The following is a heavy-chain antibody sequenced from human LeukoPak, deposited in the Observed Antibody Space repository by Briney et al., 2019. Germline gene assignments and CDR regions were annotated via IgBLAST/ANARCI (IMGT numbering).Heavy chain of an antibody. J-gene: IGHJ4*02. CDR1: GFTFNTYG. D-gene: IGHD3-3*01. V-gene: IGHV3-33*06. CDR3: AKDVLRFLEWFRDY. CDR2: IWFDGSHT. Sequence: GGSLRLSCAASGFTFNTYGMHWVRQAPGKGLDWVAVIWFDGSHTYYANSVKGRFTVSRDNSQNTLYLQMNSLRAEDTAVYYCAKDVLRFLEWFRDYWGQGTLVTVSS.